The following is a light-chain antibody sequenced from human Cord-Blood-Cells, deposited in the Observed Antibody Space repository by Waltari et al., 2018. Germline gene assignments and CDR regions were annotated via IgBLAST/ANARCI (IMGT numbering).Light chain of an antibody. CDR2: GAS. V-gene: IGKV3-15*01. Sequence: EIVMTQSPATLSVSPGERATLPCRASQSVSSNLAWYQQKPCQAPRLLTYGASTRATGSPARFSGSGSGTEFTLTISSLQSEDFAVYYCQQYNNWPLTFGGGTKVEIK. J-gene: IGKJ4*01. CDR3: QQYNNWPLT. CDR1: QSVSSN.